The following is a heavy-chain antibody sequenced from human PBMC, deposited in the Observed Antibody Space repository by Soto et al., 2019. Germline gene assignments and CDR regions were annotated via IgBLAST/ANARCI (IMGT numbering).Heavy chain of an antibody. J-gene: IGHJ3*02. V-gene: IGHV3-23*01. CDR1: GLTFSSYS. D-gene: IGHD5-18*01. CDR2: ISESGGAT. Sequence: EVQLLESGGGLVQPGGSLRLSCAASGLTFSSYSMSWVRQAPGKGLEWVSSISESGGATYYADSVKGRFTISRDNSKNTLYLQMNSLRAEDTAVYYCAKAGYSYGYGTTIPTGGFDIWGQGTMVTVSS. CDR3: AKAGYSYGYGTTIPTGGFDI.